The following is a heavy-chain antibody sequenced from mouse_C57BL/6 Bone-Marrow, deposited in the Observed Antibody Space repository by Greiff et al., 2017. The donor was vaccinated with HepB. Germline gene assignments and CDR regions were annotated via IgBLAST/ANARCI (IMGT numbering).Heavy chain of an antibody. V-gene: IGHV5-4*01. D-gene: IGHD2-4*01. CDR3: ARRGDYDGFAY. CDR2: ISDGGSYT. CDR1: GFTFSSYA. J-gene: IGHJ3*01. Sequence: EVQLQESGGGLVKPGGSLKLSCAASGFTFSSYAMSWVRQTPEKRLEWVATISDGGSYTYYPDNVKGRFTISRDNAKNNLYLQLSHLKSEDTAMYYCARRGDYDGFAYGGQGTLVTVSA.